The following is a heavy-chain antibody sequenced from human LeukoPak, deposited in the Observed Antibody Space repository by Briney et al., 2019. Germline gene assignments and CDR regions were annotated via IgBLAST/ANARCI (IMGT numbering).Heavy chain of an antibody. Sequence: GGSLRLSCAASGFTFSSYAMSWVRQAPGKGLEWVSGISGSGGSTYYSDSVKGRFTISRDNAKNTLYLQMNSLRVEDTAVYYCAKDRGRTWVQVANWGQGTLVTVSS. CDR2: ISGSGGST. D-gene: IGHD2-15*01. CDR3: AKDRGRTWVQVAN. CDR1: GFTFSSYA. J-gene: IGHJ4*02. V-gene: IGHV3-23*01.